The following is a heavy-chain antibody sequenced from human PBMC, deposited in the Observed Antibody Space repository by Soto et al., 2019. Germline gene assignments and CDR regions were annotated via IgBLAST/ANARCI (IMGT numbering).Heavy chain of an antibody. CDR3: ALDSAAMTGQGFDP. V-gene: IGHV2-5*02. Sequence: QITLKESGPTLVKPTQTLTLTCTFSGFSLSTSGVGVGWIRQPPGKALEWLALIYWDDDKRYSPSLKSRLTITKDTSKNQVVLTMTNMDPVDTAPYYCALDSAAMTGQGFDPWGQGTLVTVSS. CDR2: IYWDDDK. J-gene: IGHJ5*02. D-gene: IGHD2-2*01. CDR1: GFSLSTSGVG.